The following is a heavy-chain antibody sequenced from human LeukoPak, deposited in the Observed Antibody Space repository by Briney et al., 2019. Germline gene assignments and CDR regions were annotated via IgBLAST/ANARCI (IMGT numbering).Heavy chain of an antibody. CDR1: GFTFSSYA. J-gene: IGHJ4*02. CDR3: ATWGRAVAGTPWGY. D-gene: IGHD6-19*01. Sequence: GGSLRLSCAASGFTFSSYAMSWVRQAPGKGLEWVSAISGSGGSTYYADSVKGRFTISRDNSKNTLYLQMHSLRAEDTAVYYCATWGRAVAGTPWGYWGQGTLVSVSS. V-gene: IGHV3-23*01. CDR2: ISGSGGST.